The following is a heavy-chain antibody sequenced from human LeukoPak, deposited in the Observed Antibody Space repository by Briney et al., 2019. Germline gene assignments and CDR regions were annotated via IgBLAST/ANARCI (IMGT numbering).Heavy chain of an antibody. Sequence: SETLSLTCTVSGGSISSYYWSWIRQPPGKGLERIGYIYYSGSTNYNPSLKSRVTISVDTSKNQFSLKLSSVTAADTAVYYCARDKAGSSWPFDYWGQGTLVTVSS. J-gene: IGHJ4*02. CDR3: ARDKAGSSWPFDY. V-gene: IGHV4-59*01. CDR2: IYYSGST. D-gene: IGHD6-13*01. CDR1: GGSISSYY.